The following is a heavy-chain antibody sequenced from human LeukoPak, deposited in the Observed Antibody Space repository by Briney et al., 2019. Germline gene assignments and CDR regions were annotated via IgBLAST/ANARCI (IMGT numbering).Heavy chain of an antibody. CDR3: ARVSGTMIVVVIDSCYFDY. V-gene: IGHV3-21*04. Sequence: GGSLRLSCAASGFTFSNYNMNWVRQAPGKGLEWVSSITTTSTYIYYADSVKGRFTISRDNAKNSLYLQINSLRAEDTAVYYCARVSGTMIVVVIDSCYFDYWGQGTLVTVSS. CDR2: ITTTSTYI. CDR1: GFTFSNYN. D-gene: IGHD3-22*01. J-gene: IGHJ4*02.